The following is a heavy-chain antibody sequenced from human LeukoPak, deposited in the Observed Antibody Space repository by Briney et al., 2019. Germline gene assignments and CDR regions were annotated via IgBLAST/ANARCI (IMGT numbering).Heavy chain of an antibody. D-gene: IGHD1-7*01. J-gene: IGHJ4*02. CDR1: GFTFSSYE. CDR2: ISSSSSYI. CDR3: ARAHNWKYGTFDY. V-gene: IGHV3-21*05. Sequence: GGSLRLSCAASGFTFSSYEMNWVRQAPGKGLEWVSCISSSSSYIYYADSVKGRFTISRDNAKNSLYLQMNSLRVEDTAVYYCARAHNWKYGTFDYWGQGTLVTVSS.